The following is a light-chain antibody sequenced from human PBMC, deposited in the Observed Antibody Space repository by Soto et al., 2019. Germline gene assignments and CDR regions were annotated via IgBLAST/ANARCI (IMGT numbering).Light chain of an antibody. V-gene: IGLV7-46*01. CDR2: DTS. CDR1: TGAVTSGHY. CDR3: LLSYSGPWI. Sequence: QAVVTQEPSLTVSPGGTVTLTCGSITGAVTSGHYPYWFQQKPGQAPRTPIYDTSNKHSWTPARFSGSLLGGKAALTLSGAQPEDEADYYCLLSYSGPWIFGGGTKLTVL. J-gene: IGLJ2*01.